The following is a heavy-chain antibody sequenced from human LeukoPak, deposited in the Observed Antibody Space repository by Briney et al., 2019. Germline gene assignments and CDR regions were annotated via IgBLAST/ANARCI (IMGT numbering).Heavy chain of an antibody. CDR3: ARSRVVPAATWYNWFDP. CDR1: GYTFTSYG. CDR2: IIPIFGTA. J-gene: IGHJ5*02. V-gene: IGHV1-69*13. Sequence: SVKVSCKASGYTFTSYGISWVRQAPGQGLEWMGGIIPIFGTANYAQKFQGRVTITADESTSTAYMELSSLRSEDTAVYYCARSRVVPAATWYNWFDPWGQGTLVTVSS. D-gene: IGHD2-2*01.